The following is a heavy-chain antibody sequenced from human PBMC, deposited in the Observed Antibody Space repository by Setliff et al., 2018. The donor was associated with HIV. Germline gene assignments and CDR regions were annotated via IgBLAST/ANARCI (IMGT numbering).Heavy chain of an antibody. V-gene: IGHV4-39*01. J-gene: IGHJ6*03. D-gene: IGHD6-13*01. CDR3: ARGRYRSRWYASDHYYIDV. Sequence: SETLSLTCTVSGGSINSTSYYWGWIRQPPGNGLEWIGSIYHTGSTYYKPSLKSRVTISVDTSKNQFSLRLSSVAAGDTALYYCARGRYRSRWYASDHYYIDVWGKGTTVTVSS. CDR1: GGSINSTSYY. CDR2: IYHTGST.